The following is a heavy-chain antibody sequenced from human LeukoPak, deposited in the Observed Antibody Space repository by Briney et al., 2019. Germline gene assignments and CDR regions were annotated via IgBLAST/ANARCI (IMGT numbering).Heavy chain of an antibody. CDR1: GDSISTYY. CDR3: AREHGSWSYRYYFFVGV. D-gene: IGHD4-11*01. V-gene: IGHV4-59*01. CDR2: VSYNGRT. J-gene: IGHJ6*03. Sequence: RPSETLSLTCSVSGDSISTYYWSWIRQAPGKGLEWIGHVSYNGRTNYSPSLKSRATISLGTSKSHFSLILKSMTPADTAIYYCAREHGSWSYRYYFFVGVWGKGTTVTVSS.